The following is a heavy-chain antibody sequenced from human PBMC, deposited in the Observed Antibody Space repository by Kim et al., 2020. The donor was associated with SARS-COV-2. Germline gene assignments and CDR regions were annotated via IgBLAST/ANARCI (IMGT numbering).Heavy chain of an antibody. V-gene: IGHV3-23*01. D-gene: IGHD2-2*02. Sequence: VSGRFTISRDNSKNALYLQRNSLRAEDTAVYYCAKGDGDCVNTSCYITYWGQGTLVSVSS. CDR3: AKGDGDCVNTSCYITY. J-gene: IGHJ4*02.